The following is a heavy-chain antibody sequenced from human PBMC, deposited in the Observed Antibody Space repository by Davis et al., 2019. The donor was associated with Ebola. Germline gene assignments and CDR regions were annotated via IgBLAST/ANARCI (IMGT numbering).Heavy chain of an antibody. D-gene: IGHD3-10*01. V-gene: IGHV3-21*01. CDR2: ISSSSSYI. Sequence: GESLKISCAASGFTFSSYSMNWVRQAPGKGLEWVSSISSSSSYIYYADSVKGRFTISRDNAKNTLYLQMNSLRAEDTAVYYCAKNSGYYYGSGSPSYYFDYWGQGTLVTVSS. CDR1: GFTFSSYS. J-gene: IGHJ4*02. CDR3: AKNSGYYYGSGSPSYYFDY.